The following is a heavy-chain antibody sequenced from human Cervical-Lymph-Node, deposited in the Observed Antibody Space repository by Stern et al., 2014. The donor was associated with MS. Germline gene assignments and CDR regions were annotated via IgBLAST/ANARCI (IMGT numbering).Heavy chain of an antibody. CDR1: GGSISSYY. CDR3: AREKAGSGAFDI. V-gene: IGHV4-59*01. Sequence: QLQLQESGPGLVKPSETLSLTCTVSGGSISSYYWSWIRQPPGKGLEWIGYIYYSGSTNYNPSLKSRVTISVDTSKNQFSLKLSSVTAADTAVYYCAREKAGSGAFDIWGQGTMVTVSS. CDR2: IYYSGST. J-gene: IGHJ3*02.